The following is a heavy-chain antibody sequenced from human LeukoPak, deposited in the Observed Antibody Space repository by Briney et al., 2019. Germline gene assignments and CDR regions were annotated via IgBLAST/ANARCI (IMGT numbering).Heavy chain of an antibody. CDR3: ARVRLQSPNYYYYMDV. J-gene: IGHJ6*03. CDR1: GYTFTGYY. CDR2: INPNSGGT. D-gene: IGHD4-11*01. V-gene: IGHV1-2*02. Sequence: GASVKVSCKASGYTFTGYYMHWVRQAPGQGLEWMGWINPNSGGTNYAQKFQGRVTMTRDTSISTAYMELSRLRSDDTAVYYCARVRLQSPNYYYYMDVWGKGTTVTVSS.